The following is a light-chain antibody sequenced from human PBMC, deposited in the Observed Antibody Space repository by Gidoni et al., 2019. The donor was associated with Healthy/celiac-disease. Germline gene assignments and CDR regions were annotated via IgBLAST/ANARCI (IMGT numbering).Light chain of an antibody. CDR3: QQYNNYSWT. V-gene: IGKV1-5*03. J-gene: IGKJ1*01. Sequence: DIQMTQSPSTLSASVGDRLTITCRASQSISSWLAWYQQKPGKAPKLLIYKASSLESGVPSRFSGSGSGTEFTLTISSLQPDDFATYYCQQYNNYSWTFGQXTKVEVK. CDR1: QSISSW. CDR2: KAS.